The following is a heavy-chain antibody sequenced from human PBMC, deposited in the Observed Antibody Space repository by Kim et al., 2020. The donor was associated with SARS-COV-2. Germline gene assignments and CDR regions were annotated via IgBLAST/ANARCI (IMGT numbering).Heavy chain of an antibody. CDR3: ARGGSYYGSGSRAFDI. J-gene: IGHJ3*02. V-gene: IGHV4-34*13. Sequence: SVKSRVTISVDTSKNQFSLKLSSVTAADTAVYYCARGGSYYGSGSRAFDIWGQGTMVTVSS. D-gene: IGHD3-10*01.